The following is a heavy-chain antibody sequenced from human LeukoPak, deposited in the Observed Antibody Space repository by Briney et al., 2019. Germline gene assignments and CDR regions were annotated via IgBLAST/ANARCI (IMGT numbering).Heavy chain of an antibody. J-gene: IGHJ4*02. V-gene: IGHV1-18*01. CDR2: IAAYNQNT. CDR3: ARVKYRNAWYGAYFDH. Sequence: ASVKVSCKASGYTLSNYGITWLRQAPGQGLEWVGWIAAYNQNTNYALDLLGRVTLTTDTLTSTAYVELRSLRSDDTAIYFCARVKYRNAWYGAYFDHWGQGTLVTVSS. CDR1: GYTLSNYG. D-gene: IGHD6-19*01.